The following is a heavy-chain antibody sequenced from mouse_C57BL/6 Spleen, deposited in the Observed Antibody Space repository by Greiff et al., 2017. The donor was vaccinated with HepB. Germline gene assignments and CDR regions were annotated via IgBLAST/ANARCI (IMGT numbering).Heavy chain of an antibody. J-gene: IGHJ1*03. CDR1: GYTFTSYW. D-gene: IGHD4-1*01. CDR3: ARPPLTGTNWYFDV. V-gene: IGHV1-64*01. Sequence: QVQLQQPGAELVKPGASVKLSCKASGYTFTSYWMHWVKQRPGQGLEWIGMIHPNSGSTNYNEKFKSKATLTVDKSSSTAYMQLSILTSEDSAVYYCARPPLTGTNWYFDVWGTGTTVTVSS. CDR2: IHPNSGST.